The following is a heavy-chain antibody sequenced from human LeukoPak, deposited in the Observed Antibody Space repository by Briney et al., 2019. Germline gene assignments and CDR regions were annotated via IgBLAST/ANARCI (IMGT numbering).Heavy chain of an antibody. CDR2: ISYDGSNK. CDR1: GFTFSSYA. D-gene: IGHD3-9*01. CDR3: ARDRYDILTGYGFLFYYYYGMDV. Sequence: GRSLRLSCAASGFTFSSYAMHWVRQAPGKGLEWVAVISYDGSNKYYADSVKGRFTISRDNSKNTLYLQMNSLRAEDTAVYYCARDRYDILTGYGFLFYYYYGMDVWGQGTTVTVSS. V-gene: IGHV3-30-3*01. J-gene: IGHJ6*02.